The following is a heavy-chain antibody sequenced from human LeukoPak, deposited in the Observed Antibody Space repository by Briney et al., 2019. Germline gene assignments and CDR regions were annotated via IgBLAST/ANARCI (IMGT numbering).Heavy chain of an antibody. CDR3: VRGQRLRGPFYFDS. CDR2: IWYDGSNK. Sequence: GRSLRLSCVASGSTFSNYGIHWVRQAPGKGLEWVAVIWYDGSNKDSGDSVKGRFTISRDNSKNTVYLQMNSLRAEDTAVYYCVRGQRLRGPFYFDSWGQGALVTVSS. CDR1: GSTFSNYG. J-gene: IGHJ4*02. V-gene: IGHV3-33*01. D-gene: IGHD6-25*01.